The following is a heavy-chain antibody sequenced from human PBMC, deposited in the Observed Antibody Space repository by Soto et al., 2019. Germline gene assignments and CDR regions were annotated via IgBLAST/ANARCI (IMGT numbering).Heavy chain of an antibody. D-gene: IGHD6-13*01. J-gene: IGHJ6*03. Sequence: SQTLSLTCAISGDSVSSNSAAWNWIRQSPSGGLEWLGRTYSRSKWYNDYAVSVKRRITINPDTSKNQFSLQLNSVTPEDTAVYYCARDTRGVVAAAGKNYYYYYMDVWGKGTTVTVSS. CDR1: GDSVSSNSAA. CDR2: TYSRSKWYN. V-gene: IGHV6-1*01. CDR3: ARDTRGVVAAAGKNYYYYYMDV.